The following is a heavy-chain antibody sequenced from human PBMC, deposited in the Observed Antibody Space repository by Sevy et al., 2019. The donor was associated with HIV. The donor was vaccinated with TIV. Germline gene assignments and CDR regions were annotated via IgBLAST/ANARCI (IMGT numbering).Heavy chain of an antibody. CDR2: ISYDGSNK. Sequence: GGSLRLSCAASGFTFSSYAMHWVRQAPGKGLEWVAVISYDGSNKYYADSVKGRFTISRDNSKNTLYLQMNSLRAEDTAVYYCARDELRYFDWLGPLDPWGQGTLVTVSS. CDR3: ARDELRYFDWLGPLDP. V-gene: IGHV3-30-3*01. J-gene: IGHJ5*02. CDR1: GFTFSSYA. D-gene: IGHD3-9*01.